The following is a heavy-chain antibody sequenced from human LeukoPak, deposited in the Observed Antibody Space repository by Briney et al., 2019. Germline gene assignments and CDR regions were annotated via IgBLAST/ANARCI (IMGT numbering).Heavy chain of an antibody. CDR3: AREDYYFDS. CDR1: GGSITAYY. V-gene: IGHV4-34*01. CDR2: INHSRGT. Sequence: PSETLSLICSVYGGSITAYYWSWLRQPPGKGLEWIGEINHSRGTKYNPSLESRVTILLDASKNEFSLNLNSVTAADTAVYYCAREDYYFDSWGQGTLVTVSS. J-gene: IGHJ4*02.